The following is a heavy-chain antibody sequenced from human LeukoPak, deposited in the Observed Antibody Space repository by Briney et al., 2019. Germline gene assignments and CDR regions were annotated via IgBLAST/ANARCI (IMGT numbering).Heavy chain of an antibody. V-gene: IGHV1-58*02. CDR1: GFTFTSSA. J-gene: IGHJ4*02. CDR2: IVVGSGNT. Sequence: GASVKVSCKASGFTFTSSAMQWVRQARGQRLEWIGWIVVGSGNTNYAQKFQGRVTMTRDTSISTAYMELSRLRSDDTAVYYCASGGVPFDYWGQGTLVTVSS. CDR3: ASGGVPFDY. D-gene: IGHD3-16*01.